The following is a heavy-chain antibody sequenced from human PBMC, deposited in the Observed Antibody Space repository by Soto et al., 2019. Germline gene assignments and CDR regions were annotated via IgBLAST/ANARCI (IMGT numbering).Heavy chain of an antibody. CDR3: ARGPEARYYYYYYMDV. J-gene: IGHJ6*03. CDR2: INHSGST. Sequence: PSETLSLTCAVYGGSFSGYYWSWIRQPPGKGLEWIGEINHSGSTNYNPSLKSRVTISVDTSKNQFSLKLSSVTAADTAVYYCARGPEARYYYYYYMDVWGKGTTVTVSS. V-gene: IGHV4-34*01. CDR1: GGSFSGYY.